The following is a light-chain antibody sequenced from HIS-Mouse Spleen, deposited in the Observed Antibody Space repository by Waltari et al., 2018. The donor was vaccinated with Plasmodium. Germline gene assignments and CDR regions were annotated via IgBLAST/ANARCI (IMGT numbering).Light chain of an antibody. Sequence: SYELTQPLSVSVALRQTARITCGGNNIGSQNVHWYQQKPGQAPVLVIYRDSNRPSGIPERFSGSNSGNTATLTISRAQAGDEADYYCQVWDSSTVFGGGTKLTVL. CDR1: NIGSQN. V-gene: IGLV3-9*01. CDR3: QVWDSSTV. CDR2: RDS. J-gene: IGLJ3*02.